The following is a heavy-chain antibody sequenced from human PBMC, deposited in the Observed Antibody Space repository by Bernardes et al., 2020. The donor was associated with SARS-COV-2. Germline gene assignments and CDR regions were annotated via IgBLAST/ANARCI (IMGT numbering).Heavy chain of an antibody. V-gene: IGHV3-33*01. D-gene: IGHD3-10*02. CDR3: ARDVRGPQTYFDY. J-gene: IGHJ4*02. CDR2: IWYDGSNK. CDR1: GFTFSSYG. Sequence: GGSLRLSCAASGFTFSSYGMHWVRQAPGKGLEWVAVIWYDGSNKYYADSVKGRFTISRDNSKNTLYLQMNSLRAEDTAVYYCARDVRGPQTYFDYWGQGTLVTVSS.